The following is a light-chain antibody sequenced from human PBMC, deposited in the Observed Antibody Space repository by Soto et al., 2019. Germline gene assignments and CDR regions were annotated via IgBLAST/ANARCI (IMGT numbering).Light chain of an antibody. CDR1: SGHVSYI. J-gene: IGLJ3*02. CDR3: ETWANNIWV. V-gene: IGLV4-60*02. CDR2: LEGTGNY. Sequence: QPVLTQSSSASASLGSSVRLTCTLSSGHVSYIIAWHQQQPGKAPRYLMKLEGTGNYNKWSGVPDRFSGSSSGADRYLTISNLQFEDEAAYYCETWANNIWVFGGGTKSPS.